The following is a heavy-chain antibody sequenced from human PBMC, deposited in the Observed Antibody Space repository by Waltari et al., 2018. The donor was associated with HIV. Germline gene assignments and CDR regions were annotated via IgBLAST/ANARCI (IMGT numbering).Heavy chain of an antibody. Sequence: EVQLVESGGGLVKPGGSLRLSCAASGFTFSTYNMNWFRRAPGKGLEGVSSISSVGSYIDLPEAVKGRFTISRDNAKNSLYLQMNSLRAEDTAVYYCAGGGYDYAWGTYRPFDYWGQGTLVTVSS. CDR1: GFTFSTYN. CDR2: ISSVGSYI. V-gene: IGHV3-21*03. CDR3: AGGGYDYAWGTYRPFDY. J-gene: IGHJ4*02. D-gene: IGHD3-16*02.